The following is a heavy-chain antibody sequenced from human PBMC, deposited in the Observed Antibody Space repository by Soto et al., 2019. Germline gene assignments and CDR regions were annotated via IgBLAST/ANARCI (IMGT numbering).Heavy chain of an antibody. CDR2: VYYSGGA. D-gene: IGHD2-21*02. Sequence: PSETLSLTCTVSGGSISGYYWSWIRQPPGKGLEWIGNVYYSGGAKYNPSVKRRVSISVDTSKNQFSLNLSSVTAADTAVYYCTRDGDGRMNTNPYYYYGMDVWGPGITVT. V-gene: IGHV4-59*01. J-gene: IGHJ6*02. CDR1: GGSISGYY. CDR3: TRDGDGRMNTNPYYYYGMDV.